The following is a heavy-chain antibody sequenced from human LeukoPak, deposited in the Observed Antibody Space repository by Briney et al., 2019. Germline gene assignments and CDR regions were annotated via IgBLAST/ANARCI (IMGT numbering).Heavy chain of an antibody. J-gene: IGHJ5*02. CDR2: IYHSGST. V-gene: IGHV4-38-2*02. CDR1: GYPISSGYY. Sequence: PSETLSLTCTVSGYPISSGYYWGWIRQPPGKGLEWIGSIYHSGSTYYNPSLKSRVTISVDTSKNQFSLKLSSVTAADTAVYYCARGRHPRRITMVRGKIPDNWFDPWGQGTLVTVSS. CDR3: ARGRHPRRITMVRGKIPDNWFDP. D-gene: IGHD3-10*01.